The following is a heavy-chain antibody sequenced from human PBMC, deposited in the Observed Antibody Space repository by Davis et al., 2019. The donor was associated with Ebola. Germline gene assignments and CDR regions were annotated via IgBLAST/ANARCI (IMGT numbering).Heavy chain of an antibody. CDR1: GYNLTNYG. CDR2: ISAYNGNT. J-gene: IGHJ5*02. V-gene: IGHV1-18*01. Sequence: ASVKVSCKTSGYNLTNYGISWVRQAPGQGLEWMGWISAYNGNTNYAQKLQGRVTMTTDTSTSTAYMELRSLRSDDTAVYYCARAIAAPNWFDPWGQGTLVTVSS. D-gene: IGHD6-13*01. CDR3: ARAIAAPNWFDP.